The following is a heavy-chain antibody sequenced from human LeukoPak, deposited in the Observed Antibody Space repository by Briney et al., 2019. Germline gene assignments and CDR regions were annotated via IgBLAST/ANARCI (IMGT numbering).Heavy chain of an antibody. CDR2: ISAYNGNT. CDR3: ARDLGKRYYFDY. V-gene: IGHV1-18*01. J-gene: IGHJ4*02. Sequence: GASVRVSCKASGYTFTSYGIIWVRQAPGQGLKWMGWISAYNGNTNSAQKLQGRVTMNTDTSRSTAYMELRSLRSDETAVYYCARDLGKRYYFDYWGQGTLVTVSS. CDR1: GYTFTSYG.